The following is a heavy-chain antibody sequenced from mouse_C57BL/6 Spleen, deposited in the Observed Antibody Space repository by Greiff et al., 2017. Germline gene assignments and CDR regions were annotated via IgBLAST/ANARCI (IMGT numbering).Heavy chain of an antibody. J-gene: IGHJ2*01. Sequence: VQLKESGPGLVKPSQSLSLTCPVTGYSITSGYYWNWIRQFPGNKLEWLGYISYDGCNNYNPSLKNRITITRDTSKNQFFLKLYSVTTEDTATYYCAGGPAYFDYWGQDTTLTVSS. V-gene: IGHV3-6*01. CDR3: AGGPAYFDY. CDR1: GYSITSGYY. CDR2: ISYDGCN.